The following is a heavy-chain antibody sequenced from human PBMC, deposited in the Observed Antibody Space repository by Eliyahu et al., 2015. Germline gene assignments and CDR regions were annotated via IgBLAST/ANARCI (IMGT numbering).Heavy chain of an antibody. CDR1: GFTXSSYX. V-gene: IGHV3-21*01. CDR3: ARDQVVAATRFAPYGMDV. J-gene: IGHJ6*02. Sequence: EVQLVESGGGLVKPGGSLXLSCAASGFTXSSYXMNWVRQAPGKGLEWVSSISSSSSYIYYADSVKGRFTISRDNAKNSLYLQMXSLRAEDTAVYYCARDQVVAATRFAPYGMDVWGQGTTVTVSS. CDR2: ISSSSSYI. D-gene: IGHD2-15*01.